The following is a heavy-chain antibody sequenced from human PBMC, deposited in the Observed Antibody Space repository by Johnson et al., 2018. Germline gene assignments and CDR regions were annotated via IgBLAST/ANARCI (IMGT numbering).Heavy chain of an antibody. D-gene: IGHD3-9*01. V-gene: IGHV3-23*01. CDR3: AKGVGVVPPYFDRHFDH. J-gene: IGHJ4*02. CDR2: ISHNSDST. CDR1: EFTSSSFA. Sequence: VQLQESGGGLIQXGGSLRLXCAASEFTSSSFAMSWVRQAPEKGLEWVSGISHNSDSTSYADSVKGRFTIPRDNSNNTLYLQMKSLRAEDTAVYYCAKGVGVVPPYFDRHFDHWGQGTTVTVSS.